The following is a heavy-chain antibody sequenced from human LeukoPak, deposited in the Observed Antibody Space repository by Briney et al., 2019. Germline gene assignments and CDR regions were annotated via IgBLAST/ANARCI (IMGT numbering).Heavy chain of an antibody. D-gene: IGHD3-22*01. CDR1: GFTVSSNY. CDR3: AIMPAYYDSSGYYHYYFDY. Sequence: PGGSLRLSCAASGFTVSSNYMSWVRQAPGKGLEWVSVIYSGGSTYYADSVKGRFTISRDNSKNTLYLQMNSLRAEDTAVYYCAIMPAYYDSSGYYHYYFDYWGQGTLVTVSS. J-gene: IGHJ4*02. CDR2: IYSGGST. V-gene: IGHV3-66*01.